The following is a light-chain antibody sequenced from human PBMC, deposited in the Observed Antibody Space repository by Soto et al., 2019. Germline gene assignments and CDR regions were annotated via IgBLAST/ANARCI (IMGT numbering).Light chain of an antibody. CDR3: QQRSNWPFT. Sequence: EIVLTQSPATLSLSPGERATLSCRASQSVSGYLAWYQQKPGQAPRLLIYDASNRATGIPARFSGSGTGTDFTLTISSLEPGDFAVYYCQQRSNWPFTFGPGTTVDVK. V-gene: IGKV3-11*01. J-gene: IGKJ3*01. CDR1: QSVSGY. CDR2: DAS.